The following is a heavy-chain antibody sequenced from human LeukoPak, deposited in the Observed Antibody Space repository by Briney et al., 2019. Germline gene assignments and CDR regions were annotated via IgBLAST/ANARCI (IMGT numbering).Heavy chain of an antibody. CDR2: IVVGSGNT. D-gene: IGHD1-14*01. Sequence: GASMKVSCKASGFTFTSSAMQWVRQARGQRLEWIGWIVVGSGNTNYAQKSQERVTITRDMSTSTAYMELSSLRSEDTAVYYCAAEYMTRNYNYGMDVWGQGTTVTVSS. J-gene: IGHJ6*02. CDR3: AAEYMTRNYNYGMDV. V-gene: IGHV1-58*02. CDR1: GFTFTSSA.